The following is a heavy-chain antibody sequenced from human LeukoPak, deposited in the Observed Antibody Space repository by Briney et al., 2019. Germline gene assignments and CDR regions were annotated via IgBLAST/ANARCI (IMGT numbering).Heavy chain of an antibody. Sequence: SETLSLTCTVSGGSISSGDYYWSWIRQPPGKGLEWIGYIYYSGSTYYNPSLKSRVTISVDTSKNQFSLKLSSVTAADTAVYYCARAVDTAMVTRVDAFDIWGQGTMVTVSS. CDR1: GGSISSGDYY. CDR3: ARAVDTAMVTRVDAFDI. D-gene: IGHD5-18*01. CDR2: IYYSGST. V-gene: IGHV4-30-4*01. J-gene: IGHJ3*02.